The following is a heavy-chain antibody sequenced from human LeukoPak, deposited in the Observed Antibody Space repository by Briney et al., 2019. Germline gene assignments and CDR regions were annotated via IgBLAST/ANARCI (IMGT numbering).Heavy chain of an antibody. CDR3: ARDLGSSATSTNWFDP. Sequence: ASVKVSCKASGYTFTSYGISWVRQAPGQGLEWMGWISAYNGNTNYAQKLQSRVNMTTDTSTSKAYMELRSLRSDDTAVYYCARDLGSSATSTNWFDPWGQGTLVTVSS. CDR2: ISAYNGNT. CDR1: GYTFTSYG. D-gene: IGHD6-6*01. V-gene: IGHV1-18*01. J-gene: IGHJ5*02.